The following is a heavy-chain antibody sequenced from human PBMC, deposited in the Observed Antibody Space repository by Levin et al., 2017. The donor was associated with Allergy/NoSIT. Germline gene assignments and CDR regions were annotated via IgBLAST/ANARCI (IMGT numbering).Heavy chain of an antibody. V-gene: IGHV4-61*02. D-gene: IGHD3-10*01. CDR2: IYTSGST. CDR1: GGSISSGSYY. J-gene: IGHJ6*03. Sequence: SETLSLTCTVSGGSISSGSYYWSWIRQPAGKGLEWIGRIYTSGSTNYNPSLKSRVTISVDTSKNQFSLKLSSVTAADTAVYYCVGVYGITMARGSYYYYYMDVWGKGTTVTVSS. CDR3: VGVYGITMARGSYYYYYMDV.